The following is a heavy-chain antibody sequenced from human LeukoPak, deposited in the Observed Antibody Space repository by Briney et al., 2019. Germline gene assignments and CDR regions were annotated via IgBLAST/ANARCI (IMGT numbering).Heavy chain of an antibody. CDR3: ARDFRDYRDYVAYFDS. Sequence: PGGSLRLSCAASGFTFSTYAMHWVRQAPGKGLEWVAVILYDGSNQYYRDSVKGRFTVSRDNSRNTLYLRMNSLKVEDTAVYFCARDFRDYRDYVAYFDSWGQGTLVTVSS. D-gene: IGHD4-17*01. CDR1: GFTFSTYA. J-gene: IGHJ4*02. CDR2: ILYDGSNQ. V-gene: IGHV3-30-3*01.